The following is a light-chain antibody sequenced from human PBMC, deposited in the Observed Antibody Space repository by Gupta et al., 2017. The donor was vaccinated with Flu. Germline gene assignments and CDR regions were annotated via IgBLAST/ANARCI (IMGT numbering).Light chain of an antibody. CDR1: RSIGTS. CDR2: YGY. J-gene: IGKJ4*01. CDR3: CQGFGTPPR. Sequence: DIQVTQSPSSLSASIGDRVTITCRTSRSIGTSVNWYQDKPGRAPRLLQYYGYGVGSTVLPSMRSSRSSTAFTLVIVGRLPPESVIYYCCQGFGTPPRFGGGTRV. V-gene: IGKV1-39*01.